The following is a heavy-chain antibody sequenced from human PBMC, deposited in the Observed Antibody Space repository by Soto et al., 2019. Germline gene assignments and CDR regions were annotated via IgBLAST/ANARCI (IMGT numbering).Heavy chain of an antibody. Sequence: QVQLVESGGGVVQPGRSLRLSCAASGFTFSSYGMHWVRQAPGNGLEWVAVIWYDGSNKYYADSVKGRFTISRDNSKNTLYLQMISLRAEDTAVYYCASDLRSSSSNSHIDYWGQGSLVTVSS. D-gene: IGHD6-13*01. CDR1: GFTFSSYG. CDR3: ASDLRSSSSNSHIDY. J-gene: IGHJ4*02. CDR2: IWYDGSNK. V-gene: IGHV3-33*01.